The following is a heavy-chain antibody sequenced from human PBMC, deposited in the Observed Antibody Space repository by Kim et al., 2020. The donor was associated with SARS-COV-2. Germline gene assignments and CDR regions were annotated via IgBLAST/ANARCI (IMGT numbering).Heavy chain of an antibody. Sequence: DTRYSPPIQGTVTISADKAISPAYLQWSSLKASDTAMYYCAREQWLYAFDIWGQGTMVTVSS. D-gene: IGHD6-19*01. CDR3: AREQWLYAFDI. CDR2: DT. J-gene: IGHJ3*02. V-gene: IGHV5-51*01.